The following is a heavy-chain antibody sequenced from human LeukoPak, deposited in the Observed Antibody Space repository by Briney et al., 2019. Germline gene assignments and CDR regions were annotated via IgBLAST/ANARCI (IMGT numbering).Heavy chain of an antibody. CDR1: GFTFSTYG. CDR3: LRFTRSSFAFPFDY. J-gene: IGHJ4*02. Sequence: RAGGSLRLSCAASGFTFSTYGMSWGRQPPGKGMEWVTMNKPDGSEKQYGDSLKGRFTITRDNAKNSLYLEMNSLRAEDTAVYYCLRFTRSSFAFPFDYWGQGTLVTVSS. D-gene: IGHD2-2*01. V-gene: IGHV3-7*05. CDR2: NKPDGSEK.